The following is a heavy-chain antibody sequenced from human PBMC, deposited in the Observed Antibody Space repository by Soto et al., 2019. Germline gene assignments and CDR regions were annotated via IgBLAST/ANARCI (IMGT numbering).Heavy chain of an antibody. CDR2: MNPNSGNT. CDR3: AGGRRGLLWFGESWVDDAFDI. CDR1: GYTFTSYD. D-gene: IGHD3-10*01. V-gene: IGHV1-8*01. J-gene: IGHJ3*02. Sequence: GASVKVSCKASGYTFTSYDINWVRQATGQGLEWMGWMNPNSGNTGYAQKFQGRVTMTRNTSISTAYMELSSLRSEDTAVYYCAGGRRGLLWFGESWVDDAFDIWGQGTMVTVSS.